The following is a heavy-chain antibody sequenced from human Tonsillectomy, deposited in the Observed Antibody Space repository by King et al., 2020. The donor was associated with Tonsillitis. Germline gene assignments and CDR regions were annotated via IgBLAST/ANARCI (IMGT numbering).Heavy chain of an antibody. CDR2: IYYTGST. Sequence: VQLQESGPGLVKPSETLSLTCSVSGGSMTSYYWNWIRQSPGKGLEWIGDIYYTGSTNYNPSLKSRVSISVDTSKNQFSLRLRSLTAADTAVYYCARAGHHDGAVYYYHALHIWGQGTLVSVSS. CDR1: GGSMTSYY. J-gene: IGHJ3*02. V-gene: IGHV4-59*01. D-gene: IGHD3-22*01. CDR3: ARAGHHDGAVYYYHALHI.